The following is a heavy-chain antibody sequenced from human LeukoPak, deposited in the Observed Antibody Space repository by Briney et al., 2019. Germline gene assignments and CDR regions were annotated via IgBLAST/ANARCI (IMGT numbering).Heavy chain of an antibody. CDR3: ARAGYYSSGWYRPWDY. J-gene: IGHJ4*02. CDR2: ISSSSSTI. V-gene: IGHV3-48*01. D-gene: IGHD6-19*01. Sequence: GGSLRLSCAASGFTFSSYSMNWVRQAPGKGLEWVSYISSSSSTIYYADSVKGRFTIPRDNAKNSLYLQMNSLRAEDTAVYYCARAGYYSSGWYRPWDYWGQGTLVTVSS. CDR1: GFTFSSYS.